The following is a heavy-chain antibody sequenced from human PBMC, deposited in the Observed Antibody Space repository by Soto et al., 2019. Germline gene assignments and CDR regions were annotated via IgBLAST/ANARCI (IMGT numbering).Heavy chain of an antibody. V-gene: IGHV3-30*18. J-gene: IGHJ4*02. D-gene: IGHD3-22*01. CDR2: ISYDGSNK. CDR1: GFTFSSYG. CDR3: AKDGPYYYDSSGYYYFDY. Sequence: ESGGGVVQPGRSLRLSCAASGFTFSSYGMHWVRQAPGKGLEWVAVISYDGSNKYYADSVKGRFTISRDNSKNTLYLQMNSLRAEDTAVYYCAKDGPYYYDSSGYYYFDYWGQGTLVTVSS.